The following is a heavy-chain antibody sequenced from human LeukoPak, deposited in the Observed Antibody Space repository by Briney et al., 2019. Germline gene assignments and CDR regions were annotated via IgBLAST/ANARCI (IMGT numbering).Heavy chain of an antibody. Sequence: ASVKVSCKASGDTFTGYYMHWVRQAPGQGLEWRGWINPNSGGTNYAQKFQGRVPMTRDTSISTASMELSRLRSDDTAVYSCARRRPYDSSGYYYWYFDLWGRGTLVTVSS. V-gene: IGHV1-2*02. J-gene: IGHJ2*01. D-gene: IGHD3-22*01. CDR1: GDTFTGYY. CDR2: INPNSGGT. CDR3: ARRRPYDSSGYYYWYFDL.